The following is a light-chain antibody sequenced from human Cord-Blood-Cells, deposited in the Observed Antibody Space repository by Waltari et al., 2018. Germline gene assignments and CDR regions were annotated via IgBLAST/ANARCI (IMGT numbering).Light chain of an antibody. CDR1: RSDVGRYNL. CDR2: EVS. V-gene: IGLV2-23*02. CDR3: CSHAGSSTLV. J-gene: IGLJ3*02. Sequence: QSALTQPASVSGSPGQSITISCTGTRSDVGRYNLVSWYQQHPGKAPKLMIYEVSKRPSGVSNRFSGSKSGNTASLTISGLQAEDEADYYCCSHAGSSTLVFGGGTKLTVL.